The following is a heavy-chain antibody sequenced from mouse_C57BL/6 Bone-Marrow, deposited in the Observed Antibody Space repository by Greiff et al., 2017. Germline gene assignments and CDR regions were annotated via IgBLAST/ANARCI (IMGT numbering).Heavy chain of an antibody. J-gene: IGHJ4*01. CDR1: GFTFSDYG. V-gene: IGHV5-17*01. CDR2: ISSGSSTI. Sequence: EVQGVESGGGLVKPGGSLKLSCAASGFTFSDYGMHWVRQAPEKGLEWVAYISSGSSTIYYADTVQGRFTISRDNAKNTLFLQMTSLRSEDTAMYYCARVDYWGQGTSVTVSS. CDR3: ARVDY.